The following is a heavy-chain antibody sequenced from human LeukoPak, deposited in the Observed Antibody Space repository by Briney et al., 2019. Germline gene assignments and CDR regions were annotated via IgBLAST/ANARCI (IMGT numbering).Heavy chain of an antibody. V-gene: IGHV3-48*01. CDR1: GFTFTTYT. Sequence: GGSLRLSCAASGFTFTTYTMSWVRQAPGKGLERVSYITGDNNFIDYADSVKGRFTISRDNAKNSLYLQMNGLRAEDTAVYYCARVQNTDIDYWGQGTLVTVSS. D-gene: IGHD5-18*01. J-gene: IGHJ4*02. CDR2: ITGDNNFI. CDR3: ARVQNTDIDY.